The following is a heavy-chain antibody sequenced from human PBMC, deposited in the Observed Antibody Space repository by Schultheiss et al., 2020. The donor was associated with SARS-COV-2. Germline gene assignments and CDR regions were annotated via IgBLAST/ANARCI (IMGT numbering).Heavy chain of an antibody. Sequence: GGSLRLSCAASGFTFSSYGMHWVRQAPGKGLEWVAVIWYDGSNKYYADSVKGRFTISRDNSKNTLYLQMNSLRAEDTAVYYCARESIGTSGYYPVNFDYWGQGTLVTVSS. CDR2: IWYDGSNK. CDR3: ARESIGTSGYYPVNFDY. V-gene: IGHV3-33*01. D-gene: IGHD3-3*01. J-gene: IGHJ4*02. CDR1: GFTFSSYG.